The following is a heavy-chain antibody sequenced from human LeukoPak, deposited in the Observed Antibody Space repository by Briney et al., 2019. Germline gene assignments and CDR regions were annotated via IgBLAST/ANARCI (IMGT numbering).Heavy chain of an antibody. CDR1: GFTVSSNY. CDR3: ARDYSSGWYYFDY. V-gene: IGHV3-53*01. D-gene: IGHD6-19*01. CDR2: IYSGGST. J-gene: IGHJ4*02. Sequence: GGSLRLSCAASGFTVSSNYMSWVRQAPGKGLEWVSAIYSGGSTYYADSVKGRFTISRDNSKNTLYLQMNSLRAEDTAVYYCARDYSSGWYYFDYWGQGTLVTVSP.